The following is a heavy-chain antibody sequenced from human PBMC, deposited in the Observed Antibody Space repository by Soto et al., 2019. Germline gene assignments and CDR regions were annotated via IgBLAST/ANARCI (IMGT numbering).Heavy chain of an antibody. V-gene: IGHV1-18*01. CDR2: ISSYNGNT. J-gene: IGHJ3*02. CDR3: ARGGGRLGYCSTTSCSLNAFDI. CDR1: RYTFTSYG. Sequence: SVKVSCKASRYTFTSYGISWVRQAPGQGLEWMGWISSYNGNTTYAQKLQGRVTVTTDTSTSTAYMELRSLRSDDTAVYYCARGGGRLGYCSTTSCSLNAFDIWGQGTRVTVSS. D-gene: IGHD2-2*01.